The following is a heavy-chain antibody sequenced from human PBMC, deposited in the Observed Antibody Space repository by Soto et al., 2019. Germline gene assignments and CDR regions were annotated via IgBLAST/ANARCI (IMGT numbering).Heavy chain of an antibody. J-gene: IGHJ5*02. CDR1: GESFIGYY. CDR3: ARTDIVTTNWFDP. Sequence: QVRLQQWGAGLLKPSETLSLTCAVYGESFIGYYWTWIRQSPGKGLEWIGEINHGGSTNYNPSLKSRVTISIDTSKNQFSLKLTSVTAADTSVYYCARTDIVTTNWFDPWGQGTLVTVSS. V-gene: IGHV4-34*01. CDR2: INHGGST. D-gene: IGHD5-12*01.